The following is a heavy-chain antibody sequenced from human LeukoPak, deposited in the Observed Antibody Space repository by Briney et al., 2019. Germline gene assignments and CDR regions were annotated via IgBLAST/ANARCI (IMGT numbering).Heavy chain of an antibody. Sequence: SETLSLTCTVSGYSISNGYYWGWIRQPPGKGLEWIGNIHHSGTTYYNPPLKSRVTKSLDTSKNQFSLNLSSVTAADTAVYYCARTPYSGSYSYFDYWGQGTLVTVSS. V-gene: IGHV4-38-2*02. J-gene: IGHJ4*02. D-gene: IGHD1-26*01. CDR2: IHHSGTT. CDR3: ARTPYSGSYSYFDY. CDR1: GYSISNGYY.